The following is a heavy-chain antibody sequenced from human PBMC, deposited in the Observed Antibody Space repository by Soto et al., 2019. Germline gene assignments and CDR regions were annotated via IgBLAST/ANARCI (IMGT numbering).Heavy chain of an antibody. D-gene: IGHD3-16*01. CDR1: GFTFRSYV. J-gene: IGHJ1*01. V-gene: IGHV3-33*05. CDR2: TSYDGSNK. CDR3: ARWGTTGGLDV. Sequence: QVQLVESGGGVVQPGTSLRLSCVGSGFTFRSYVIHWVRQAPGKGLEWVALTSYDGSNKDYGDSVKGRFTISRDNSRNTVYLQMDSLRRDDTALYYCARWGTTGGLDVWGQGTLVSVSS.